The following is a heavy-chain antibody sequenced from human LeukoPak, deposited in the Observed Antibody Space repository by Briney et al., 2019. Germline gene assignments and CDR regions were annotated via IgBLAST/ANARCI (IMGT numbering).Heavy chain of an antibody. CDR3: AGPREDYN. CDR2: ISSSSSYI. D-gene: IGHD4-11*01. V-gene: IGHV3-21*01. J-gene: IGHJ4*02. Sequence: EWVSSISSSSSYIYYADSVKGRFTISRDNAKNSLYLQMNSLRAEDTAVYYCAGPREDYNWGQGTLVTVSS.